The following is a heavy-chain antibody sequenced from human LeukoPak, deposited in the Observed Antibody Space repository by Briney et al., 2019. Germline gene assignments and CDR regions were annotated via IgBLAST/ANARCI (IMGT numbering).Heavy chain of an antibody. J-gene: IGHJ4*02. CDR3: ARETYYNNYRY. Sequence: SETLSLTCTVSGGPFSSYYWSWIRQPPGKGLEWIGYIYYTGSANYNPSLKSRVTMSVDTSKNQFSLKLSSVTAADTAVYYCARETYYNNYRYWGQGTLVTVSS. CDR1: GGPFSSYY. D-gene: IGHD4-11*01. CDR2: IYYTGSA. V-gene: IGHV4-59*12.